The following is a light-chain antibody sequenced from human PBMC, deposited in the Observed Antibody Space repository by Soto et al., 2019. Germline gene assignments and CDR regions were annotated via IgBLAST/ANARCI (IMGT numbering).Light chain of an antibody. CDR1: QSVSNY. V-gene: IGKV3-11*01. CDR2: DSS. Sequence: VLTQSPAILSLSPGERATLDCRASQSVSNYLAWYQQRAGQAPRLLIYDSSNRATGVPARFSASGSGTDFTLTISSLEPEDFAVYYCQQRRVWPLTFGGGTKVEIK. J-gene: IGKJ4*01. CDR3: QQRRVWPLT.